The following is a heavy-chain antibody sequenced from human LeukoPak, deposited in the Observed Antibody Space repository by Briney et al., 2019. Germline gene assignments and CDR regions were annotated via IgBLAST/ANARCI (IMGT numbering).Heavy chain of an antibody. V-gene: IGHV3-23*01. CDR1: GFTFSTYA. J-gene: IGHJ4*02. CDR3: ANTVGVTSFLAY. CDR2: ISGSGGST. Sequence: GGSLRLSCAASGFTFSTYAMSWVRQAPGKGLEWVSAISGSGGSTYYADSVKGRFTISRDNSKNTLFLQMNSLRAEDTAVYYCANTVGVTSFLAYWGQGTLVTVSS. D-gene: IGHD3-3*01.